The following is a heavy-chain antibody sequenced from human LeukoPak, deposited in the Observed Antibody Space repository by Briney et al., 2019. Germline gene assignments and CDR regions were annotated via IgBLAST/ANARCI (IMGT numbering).Heavy chain of an antibody. CDR1: GFSLSTSGMC. Sequence: SGPTLVNPTQTLTLTCTFSGFSLSTSGMCVSWIRQPPGKALEWLARIDWDDDKCYTASLKTRLTISKDTSKNQVVLTTTNMDPVDTATYYCARTRSRDGYNFDYWGQGTLVTVSS. D-gene: IGHD5-24*01. J-gene: IGHJ4*02. V-gene: IGHV2-70*11. CDR2: IDWDDDK. CDR3: ARTRSRDGYNFDY.